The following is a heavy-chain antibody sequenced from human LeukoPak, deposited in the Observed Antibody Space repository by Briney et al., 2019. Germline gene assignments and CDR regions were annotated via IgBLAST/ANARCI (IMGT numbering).Heavy chain of an antibody. Sequence: GGSLRLSCAASGFTFNTYGMHWVRQAPGKGLEWVAVIWYDGSNKYFADSVKGRFTTSRDDSKNSLYLQMNSLRAEDTAMYYCARALYSYGVLDYWGHGTLVSVSS. V-gene: IGHV3-33*01. J-gene: IGHJ4*01. CDR3: ARALYSYGVLDY. CDR1: GFTFNTYG. D-gene: IGHD5-18*01. CDR2: IWYDGSNK.